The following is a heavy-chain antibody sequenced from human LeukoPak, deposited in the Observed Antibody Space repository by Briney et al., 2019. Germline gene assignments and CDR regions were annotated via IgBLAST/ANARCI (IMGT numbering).Heavy chain of an antibody. V-gene: IGHV4-34*01. D-gene: IGHD6-6*01. CDR1: GGSFSGYY. CDR3: ASGSAARLGY. J-gene: IGHJ4*02. Sequence: PSETLSLTCAVYGGSFSGYYWSWIRQPPGKGLEWIGEINHSGSTNYNPSLKSRVTISVDTSKNQFSLKLSSVTAADTAVYYCASGSAARLGYWGQGTLVTVSS. CDR2: INHSGST.